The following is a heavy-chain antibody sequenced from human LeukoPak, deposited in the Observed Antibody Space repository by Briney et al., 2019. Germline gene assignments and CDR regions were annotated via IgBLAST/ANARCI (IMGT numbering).Heavy chain of an antibody. J-gene: IGHJ6*02. CDR3: AKAPRYCSSTSCYYYNAMDV. D-gene: IGHD2-2*01. CDR1: GFTFSTYV. V-gene: IGHV3-23*01. CDR2: ISGSGGST. Sequence: GGSLRLSCAASGFTFSTYVMSWVRQAPGKGLQGVSSISGSGGSTYYADSVKGRFTISRDNSKNTLYLQMNSLRVEDTAVYYCAKAPRYCSSTSCYYYNAMDVWGQGTTVTVSS.